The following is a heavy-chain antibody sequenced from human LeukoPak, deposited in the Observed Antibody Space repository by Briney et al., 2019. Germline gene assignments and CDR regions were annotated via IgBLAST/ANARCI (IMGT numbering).Heavy chain of an antibody. J-gene: IGHJ4*02. Sequence: SGESLKISCQGSGYTFTSYWISWVRQMPGKGLEWMGRIDPSDSYTNYSPSFQGHVTISADKSISTAYLQWSSLKASDTAMYYCARHGPPRYFDYWGQGTLVTVSS. V-gene: IGHV5-10-1*01. CDR1: GYTFTSYW. CDR2: IDPSDSYT. CDR3: ARHGPPRYFDY.